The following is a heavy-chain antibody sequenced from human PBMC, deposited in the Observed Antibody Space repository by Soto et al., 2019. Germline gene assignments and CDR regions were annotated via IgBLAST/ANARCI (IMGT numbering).Heavy chain of an antibody. CDR1: GGSISSSSYY. CDR2: IYFSGST. CDR3: ASAYHFWSGQTPFDP. D-gene: IGHD3-3*01. Sequence: SETLSLTCTVSGGSISSSSYYWGWIRQPPGKGLEWIGSIYFSGSTYYNPSLTSRVTISVDTSKDQFSLKLSSVTAADTAVYYCASAYHFWSGQTPFDPWGQGTLVTVSS. J-gene: IGHJ5*02. V-gene: IGHV4-39*01.